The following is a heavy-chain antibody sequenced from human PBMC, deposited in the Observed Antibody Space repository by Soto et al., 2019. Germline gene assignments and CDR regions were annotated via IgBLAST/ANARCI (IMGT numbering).Heavy chain of an antibody. Sequence: ASVKVSCKASGYTFTSYGISWVQQAPGQGLEWMGWISAYNGNTNYAQKLQGRVTMTTDTSTSTAYMELRSLRSDDTAVYYCARDLGYCTNGVCYVYYGMDVWGQGTTVTVSS. J-gene: IGHJ6*02. D-gene: IGHD2-8*01. V-gene: IGHV1-18*01. CDR3: ARDLGYCTNGVCYVYYGMDV. CDR1: GYTFTSYG. CDR2: ISAYNGNT.